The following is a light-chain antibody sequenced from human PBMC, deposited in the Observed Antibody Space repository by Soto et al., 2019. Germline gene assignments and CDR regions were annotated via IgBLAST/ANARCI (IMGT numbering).Light chain of an antibody. J-gene: IGKJ5*01. CDR3: QQRHMWPIT. V-gene: IGKV3-11*01. CDR2: DAY. CDR1: QSFRGL. Sequence: EVVLTQSPVTLSLSPGERATLSCRASQSFRGLLAWYQQKPGQAPRHLIYDAYNRATGIPPRFSGSGSGTDFTLTTSSPEPEDSAVYYCQQRHMWPITFGQGTRLEIK.